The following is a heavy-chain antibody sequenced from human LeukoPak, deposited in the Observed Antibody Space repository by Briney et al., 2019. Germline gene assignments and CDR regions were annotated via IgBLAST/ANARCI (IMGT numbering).Heavy chain of an antibody. CDR1: GFTFSSHT. D-gene: IGHD2-21*02. CDR2: NSSSSSRI. CDR3: ARGLIYCGGDCYRAFDI. J-gene: IGHJ3*02. V-gene: IGHV3-48*02. Sequence: GGSLRLSCAASGFTFSSHTMNWVRHAPGKGLETVSYNSSSSSRIYYADSVKGRFTISRDNAKNSLYLQMNSLRDEDTAVYYCARGLIYCGGDCYRAFDIWGQGTMVTVSS.